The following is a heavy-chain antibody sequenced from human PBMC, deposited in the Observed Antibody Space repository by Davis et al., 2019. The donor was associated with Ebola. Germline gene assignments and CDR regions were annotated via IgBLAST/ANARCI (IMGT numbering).Heavy chain of an antibody. CDR3: AKALAQYSSGWYVGDY. CDR2: ISGSGGST. Sequence: GESLKISCAASGFTFSSYAMSWVRQAPGKGLEWVSAISGSGGSTYYADSVKGRFTISRDNSKNTLYLQMNSLRAEDTAVYYCAKALAQYSSGWYVGDYWGQGTLVTVSS. D-gene: IGHD6-19*01. CDR1: GFTFSSYA. V-gene: IGHV3-23*01. J-gene: IGHJ4*02.